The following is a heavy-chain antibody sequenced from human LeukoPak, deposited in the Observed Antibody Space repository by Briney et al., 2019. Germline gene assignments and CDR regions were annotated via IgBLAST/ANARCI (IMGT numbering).Heavy chain of an antibody. J-gene: IGHJ4*02. CDR2: ISGSGGST. Sequence: PGGSLRLSCAAPGFTFSSYAMSWVRQAPGKGLEGVSAISGSGGSTYYADSVKGRFTISRDNSKNTLYLQMNSLRAEDTAVYYCAKDRGYLSSSPGYCIDYWGQGTLVTVSS. CDR3: AKDRGYLSSSPGYCIDY. CDR1: GFTFSSYA. V-gene: IGHV3-23*01. D-gene: IGHD6-6*01.